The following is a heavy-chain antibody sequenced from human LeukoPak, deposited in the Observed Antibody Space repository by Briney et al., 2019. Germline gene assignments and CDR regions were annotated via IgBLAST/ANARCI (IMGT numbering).Heavy chain of an antibody. V-gene: IGHV4-34*01. CDR2: INHSGST. Sequence: PSETLSLTCAVYGGSFSGYYWSWIRQPPGKGLEWIGEINHSGSTNYNPSHKSRVTISVDTSKNQFSLKLSSVTAADTAVYYCARRRLGGNWNSKEGAWFDPWGQGTLVTVSS. J-gene: IGHJ5*02. D-gene: IGHD1-7*01. CDR3: ARRRLGGNWNSKEGAWFDP. CDR1: GGSFSGYY.